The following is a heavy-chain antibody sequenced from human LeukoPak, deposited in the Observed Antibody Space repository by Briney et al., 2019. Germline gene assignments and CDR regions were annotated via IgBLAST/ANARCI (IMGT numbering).Heavy chain of an antibody. CDR3: ARHKGDDCSSTSCYADAFDI. J-gene: IGHJ3*02. V-gene: IGHV4-34*01. D-gene: IGHD2-2*01. Sequence: SETLSLTCAVYGGSFSGYYWSWIRQPPGKGLEWIGEINHSGSTNYNPSLKSRVTISVDTSKNQFSLKLSSVTAADTAVYYCARHKGDDCSSTSCYADAFDIWGQGTMVTVSS. CDR2: INHSGST. CDR1: GGSFSGYY.